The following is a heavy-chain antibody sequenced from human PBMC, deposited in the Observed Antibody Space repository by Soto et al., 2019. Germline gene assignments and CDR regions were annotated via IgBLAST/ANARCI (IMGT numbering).Heavy chain of an antibody. CDR3: ARDEPIVQAATRLDP. J-gene: IGHJ5*02. D-gene: IGHD2-2*01. CDR1: GYSFKSNG. V-gene: IGHV1-18*01. Sequence: QVQLIQSGPEVKKPGASVQVSCKASGYSFKSNGVTWVRQAPGQGLEWMGWISAYNGNIKYAQKLQGRVTLTTDTATDTAYMELRSLTSDDTAIYYGARDEPIVQAATRLDPWGQGTLVTVSS. CDR2: ISAYNGNI.